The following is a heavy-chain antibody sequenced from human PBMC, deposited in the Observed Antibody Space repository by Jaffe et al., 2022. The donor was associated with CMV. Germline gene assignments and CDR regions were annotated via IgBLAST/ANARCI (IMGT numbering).Heavy chain of an antibody. V-gene: IGHV1-46*01. D-gene: IGHD1-7*01. CDR1: GYTFTSYY. Sequence: QVQLVQSGAEVKKPGASVKVSCKASGYTFTSYYMHWVRQAPGQGLEWMGIINPSGGSTSYAQKFQGRVTMTRDTSTSTVYMELSSLRSEDTAVYYCARGRYNWNYGNVGKDYWGQGTLVTVSS. J-gene: IGHJ4*02. CDR2: INPSGGST. CDR3: ARGRYNWNYGNVGKDY.